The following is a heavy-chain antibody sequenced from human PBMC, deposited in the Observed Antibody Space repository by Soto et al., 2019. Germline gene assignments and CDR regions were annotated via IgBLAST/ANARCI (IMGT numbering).Heavy chain of an antibody. CDR2: IYHSRST. D-gene: IGHD4-17*01. J-gene: IGHJ4*02. CDR1: GGSISSGGYS. CDR3: ASSRTTVTTFDY. Sequence: QLQLQESGSGLVKPSQTLSLTCAVSGGSISSGGYSWSWIRQPPGKGLEWIGYIYHSRSTYYTPSLKSRVTISVDRAKHQFSLKLSSVTAADTAVYYCASSRTTVTTFDYWGQGTLVTVSS. V-gene: IGHV4-30-2*01.